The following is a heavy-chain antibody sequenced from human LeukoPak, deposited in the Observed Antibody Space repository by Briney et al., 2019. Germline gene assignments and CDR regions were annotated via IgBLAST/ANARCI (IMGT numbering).Heavy chain of an antibody. CDR3: ARVRYYDFWSGYYNY. D-gene: IGHD3-3*01. CDR2: IIPIFGTA. J-gene: IGHJ4*02. CDR1: GGTFSSYA. Sequence: ASVKVSCKASGGTFSSYAISWVRQAPGQGLEWMGGIIPIFGTANYAQKFQGRVTITADESTSTAYMELSSLRSEDTAVYYCARVRYYDFWSGYYNYWGQGTLVTASS. V-gene: IGHV1-69*13.